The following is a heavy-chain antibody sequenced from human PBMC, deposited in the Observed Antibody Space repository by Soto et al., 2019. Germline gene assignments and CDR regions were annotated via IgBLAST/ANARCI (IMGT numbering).Heavy chain of an antibody. CDR1: GFTFSSYG. Sequence: GGSLRLCCAASGFTFSSYGMHWVRQAPGKGLEWVAVISYDGSNKYYADSVKGRFTISRDNSKNTLYLQMNSLRAEDTAVYYCAKDGGGGPHIAAADTYAWYYFDYMGEGT. CDR3: AKDGGGGPHIAAADTYAWYYFDY. D-gene: IGHD6-13*01. V-gene: IGHV3-30*18. CDR2: ISYDGSNK. J-gene: IGHJ4*02.